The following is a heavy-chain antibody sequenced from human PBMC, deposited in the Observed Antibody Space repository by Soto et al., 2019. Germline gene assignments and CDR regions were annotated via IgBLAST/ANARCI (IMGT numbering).Heavy chain of an antibody. CDR1: GFRFGDYW. CDR3: ARVTTMGGY. CDR2: IKQDGSEK. D-gene: IGHD4-17*01. Sequence: EVQLVESGGGLVQPGGSLRLSCAASGFRFGDYWMYWVRQTPGKGLEWVANIKQDGSEKYYVDSVKGRFTISRDNARNSLFLQMHGLRAEDTAVYFCARVTTMGGYWGQGTLVTVSS. V-gene: IGHV3-7*01. J-gene: IGHJ4*02.